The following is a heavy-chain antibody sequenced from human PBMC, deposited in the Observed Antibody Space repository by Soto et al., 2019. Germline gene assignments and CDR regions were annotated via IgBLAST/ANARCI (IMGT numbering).Heavy chain of an antibody. CDR2: ISSSSSYT. J-gene: IGHJ4*02. V-gene: IGHV3-11*05. CDR1: GFTFSDYY. D-gene: IGHD3-16*01. CDR3: ASSYGGYFDY. Sequence: QVQLVESGGGLVKPGGSLRLSCAASGFTFSDYYMSWIRQAPGKGLEWVSYISSSSSYTNYADPVKGRFTISRDNAKNSRYLQMNSLRAEDTAVYDCASSYGGYFDYWGQGTLVTVSS.